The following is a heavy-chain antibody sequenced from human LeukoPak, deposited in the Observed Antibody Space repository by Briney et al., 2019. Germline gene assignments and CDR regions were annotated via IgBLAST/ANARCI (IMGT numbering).Heavy chain of an antibody. CDR3: ARGFYYDSSGYD. CDR1: GFTFSNYN. J-gene: IGHJ4*02. Sequence: PGGSLRLSCAASGFTFSNYNMNWVRQSPGKGLEWISYISSSGTIYYADSVKGRFTISRDNAKNSLYLQMNSLRAEDTAVYYCARGFYYDSSGYDWGQGTLVTVSS. V-gene: IGHV3-48*01. D-gene: IGHD3-22*01. CDR2: ISSSGTI.